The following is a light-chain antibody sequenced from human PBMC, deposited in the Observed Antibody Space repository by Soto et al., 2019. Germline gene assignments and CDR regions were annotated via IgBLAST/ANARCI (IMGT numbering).Light chain of an antibody. J-gene: IGKJ4*01. Sequence: DIQMTQSPSSLSASVGDRVTITCRASQGINKYLAWFQQKPGQAPKSLIYAASSLQSGVPSKFSGSGSGTDFTLTISNLQPEDSATYYFQQYNTYPLTFGGGTKVEIK. CDR1: QGINKY. CDR2: AAS. V-gene: IGKV1-16*02. CDR3: QQYNTYPLT.